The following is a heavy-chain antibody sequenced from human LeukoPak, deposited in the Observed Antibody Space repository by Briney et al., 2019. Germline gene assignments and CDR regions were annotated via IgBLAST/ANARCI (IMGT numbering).Heavy chain of an antibody. CDR1: GFTFSSYG. J-gene: IGHJ6*02. Sequence: GGSLRLSCAASGFTFSSYGMHWVRQAPGKGLEWVAVISYDGSNKYYADSVKGRFTISRDNSKNTLYLQMNSLRAEDTAVYYCARDHNWYYGMDVWGQGTTVTVSS. V-gene: IGHV3-30*03. D-gene: IGHD1-20*01. CDR2: ISYDGSNK. CDR3: ARDHNWYYGMDV.